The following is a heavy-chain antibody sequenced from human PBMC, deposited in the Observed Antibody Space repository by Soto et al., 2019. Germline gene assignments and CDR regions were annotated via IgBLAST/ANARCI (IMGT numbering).Heavy chain of an antibody. CDR2: INPSGGST. D-gene: IGHD3-9*01. V-gene: IGHV1-46*01. CDR3: ATEVLRYFDWLPDYYYYGMDV. J-gene: IGHJ6*02. CDR1: GYTVTNYY. Sequence: GASVKVSCKASGYTVTNYYMHWVRQAPGQGLEWMGIINPSGGSTSYAQKFQGRVTMTRDTSTSTVYMELSSLRSEDTAVYYCATEVLRYFDWLPDYYYYGMDVWGQGTKVTVSS.